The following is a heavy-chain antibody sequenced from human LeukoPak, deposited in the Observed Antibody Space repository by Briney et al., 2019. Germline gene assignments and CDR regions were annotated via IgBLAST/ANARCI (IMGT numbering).Heavy chain of an antibody. D-gene: IGHD6-13*01. CDR3: ARGDSSSWFRRYPEYYFDY. Sequence: PGGSLRLSCAPSGFTFSNYWMSWFRQAPGKGLEWVAIIKQDGSEQYFVDSVKGRFTISRDNAKKSLYLHMNSPRAGDTAVYYCARGDSSSWFRRYPEYYFDYWGQGTLVTVSS. V-gene: IGHV3-7*03. J-gene: IGHJ4*02. CDR2: IKQDGSEQ. CDR1: GFTFSNYW.